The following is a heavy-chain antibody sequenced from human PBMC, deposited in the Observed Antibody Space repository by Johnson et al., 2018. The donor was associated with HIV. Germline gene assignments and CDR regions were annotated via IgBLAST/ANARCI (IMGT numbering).Heavy chain of an antibody. CDR2: IYSGGDT. Sequence: EVQLVESGGGVVQPGRSLRLSCAVSGFTVSSNYITWVRQAPGKGLEWISVIYSGGDTYYADSVKGRFTISRDDSKNTLYLQMNRLTAEDTAVYYCARAPGFSRAFDIWGQGTMVTVSS. CDR1: GFTVSSNY. V-gene: IGHV3-66*01. CDR3: ARAPGFSRAFDI. D-gene: IGHD3-10*01. J-gene: IGHJ3*02.